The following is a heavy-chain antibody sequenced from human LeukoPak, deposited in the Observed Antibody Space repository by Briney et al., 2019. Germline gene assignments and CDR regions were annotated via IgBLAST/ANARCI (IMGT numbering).Heavy chain of an antibody. J-gene: IGHJ4*02. Sequence: ASVKVSCKASGYTFTGYYIHWLRQAPGQGLEWMGRINPNIGDTNYSQKFQGRVTMTRDTSISTAYMELSRLRPDDTAVYYCARAALYSSGWPDYWGQGTLVTVSS. CDR1: GYTFTGYY. V-gene: IGHV1-2*06. CDR3: ARAALYSSGWPDY. CDR2: INPNIGDT. D-gene: IGHD6-19*01.